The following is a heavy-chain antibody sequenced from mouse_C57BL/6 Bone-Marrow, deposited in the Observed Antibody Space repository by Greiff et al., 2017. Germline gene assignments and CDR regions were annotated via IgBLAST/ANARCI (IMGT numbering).Heavy chain of an antibody. D-gene: IGHD2-1*01. CDR2: IRLKSDNYAT. J-gene: IGHJ2*01. V-gene: IGHV6-3*01. Sequence: EVKVEESGGGLVQPGGSMKLSCVASGFTFSNYWMNWVRQSPEKGLEWVAQIRLKSDNYATHYAESVKGRFTISRDDSKSSVYLQMNNLRAEDTGIYYCRIYYGTYVDYWGQGTTLTVSS. CDR3: RIYYGTYVDY. CDR1: GFTFSNYW.